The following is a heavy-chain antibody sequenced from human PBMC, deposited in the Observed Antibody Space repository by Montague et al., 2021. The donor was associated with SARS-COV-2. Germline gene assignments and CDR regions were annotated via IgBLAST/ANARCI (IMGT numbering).Heavy chain of an antibody. CDR2: RSGSGAST. V-gene: IGHV3-23*01. J-gene: IGHJ4*02. CDR1: GFTFSSYG. Sequence: SLRLSCAASGFTFSSYGMSWIRQAPGKGLEWVSDRSGSGASTRYADSVKGRFAISRDNSENTLYLQMNTLRVEDTAVYYCARVFSGTYLDYFDFWGQGTLVTVSP. CDR3: ARVFSGTYLDYFDF. D-gene: IGHD1-26*01.